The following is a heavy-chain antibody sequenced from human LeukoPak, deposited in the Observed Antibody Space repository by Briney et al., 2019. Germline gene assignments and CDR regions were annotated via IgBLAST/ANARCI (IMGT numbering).Heavy chain of an antibody. CDR1: GVSICSNY. V-gene: IGHV4-4*09. CDR2: IYTRGST. CDR3: ASGPGDFQH. J-gene: IGHJ1*01. D-gene: IGHD1-14*01. Sequence: SETLSLTCTVSGVSICSNYWNWIRQPPGKGLEWIGYIYTRGSTNYNLSLKSRVTISVDTSKNQFSLKLSSVTAADTAVYYCASGPGDFQHWGRGTLVTVSS.